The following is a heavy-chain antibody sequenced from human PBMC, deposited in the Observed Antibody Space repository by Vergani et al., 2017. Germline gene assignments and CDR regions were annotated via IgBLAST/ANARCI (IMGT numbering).Heavy chain of an antibody. Sequence: QVRLQESGPGLVKPSETLSLTCSVSGGSISSGVYYWNWIRQHPGKGLEWIGYIYSTGSTHHNPSLRRRINMSVDTSKNQFSLKLNSVTAADTAMYYCARDHGIYYGSGILFDYWGQGTLVTVSS. CDR3: ARDHGIYYGSGILFDY. D-gene: IGHD3-10*01. J-gene: IGHJ4*02. V-gene: IGHV4-31*03. CDR1: GGSISSGVYY. CDR2: IYSTGST.